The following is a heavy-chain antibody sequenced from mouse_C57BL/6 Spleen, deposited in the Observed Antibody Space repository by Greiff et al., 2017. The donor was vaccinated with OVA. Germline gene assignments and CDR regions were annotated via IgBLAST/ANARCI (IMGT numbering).Heavy chain of an antibody. Sequence: QVQLQQPGAELVRPGSSVKLSCKASGYTFTSYWMDWVKQRPGQGLEWIGNIYPSDSETHYNQKFKDKATLTVDKSSSTAYMQLSSLTSEDSAVYYCASPLRSLYFDVWGTGTTVTVSS. CDR3: ASPLRSLYFDV. J-gene: IGHJ1*03. V-gene: IGHV1-61*01. CDR2: IYPSDSET. D-gene: IGHD1-1*01. CDR1: GYTFTSYW.